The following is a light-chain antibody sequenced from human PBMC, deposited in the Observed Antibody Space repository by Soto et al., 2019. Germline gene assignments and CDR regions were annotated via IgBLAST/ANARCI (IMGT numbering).Light chain of an antibody. CDR1: QSVSSSY. CDR3: QQYGSSLTWT. V-gene: IGKV3-20*01. Sequence: EIVLTHSPGTLSLSPWERATLYFGASQSVSSSYLAWYQQKPGQAPRLLIYGASSRATGIPDRFSGSGSGTDFTLTISRLEPEDFAVYYCQQYGSSLTWTFGQGTKVDIK. CDR2: GAS. J-gene: IGKJ1*01.